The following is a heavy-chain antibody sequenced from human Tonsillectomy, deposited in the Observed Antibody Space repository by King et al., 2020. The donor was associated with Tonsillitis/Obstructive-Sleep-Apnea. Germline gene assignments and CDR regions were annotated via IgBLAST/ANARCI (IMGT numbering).Heavy chain of an antibody. J-gene: IGHJ3*02. CDR3: AREGQGYSYGPTARPFDI. D-gene: IGHD5-18*01. CDR1: GFTVSSNY. V-gene: IGHV3-53*01. CDR2: IYSGGST. Sequence: VQLVESGGGLIQPGGSLRLSCAASGFTVSSNYMSWVRQAPGKGLEWVSVIYSGGSTYYADSVKGRFTISRDNSKNTLYLQMNSLRAEDTAGYYCAREGQGYSYGPTARPFDIWGQGTMVTVSS.